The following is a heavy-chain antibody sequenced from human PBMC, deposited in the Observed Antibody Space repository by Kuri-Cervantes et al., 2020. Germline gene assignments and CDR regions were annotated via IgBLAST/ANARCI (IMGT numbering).Heavy chain of an antibody. V-gene: IGHV3-53*01. Sequence: GGSLRLSCAASGFTVSSDYMTWVRQAPGKGLEWVSVIYTGGGTYYADSVKGRFTISRDNSKNTVYLQMNNLRAEDTAVYYCARADHPSGYFDYWGQGTPVTVSS. CDR2: IYTGGGT. CDR3: ARADHPSGYFDY. CDR1: GFTVSSDY. D-gene: IGHD3-22*01. J-gene: IGHJ4*02.